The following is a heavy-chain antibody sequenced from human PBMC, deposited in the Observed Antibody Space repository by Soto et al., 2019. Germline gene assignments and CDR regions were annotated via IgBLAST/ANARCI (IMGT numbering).Heavy chain of an antibody. Sequence: QVQLQQWGAGLLKPSETLSLTCAVYGGSFSGYYWSWIRQPPGKGLEWIGEINHSGSTNYNPSLKSRVTIXADGSXXQFSLELSSVTAADTAVYYCARREITMVRGGGMDVWGQGTTVTVSS. CDR3: ARREITMVRGGGMDV. D-gene: IGHD3-10*01. CDR1: GGSFSGYY. V-gene: IGHV4-34*01. J-gene: IGHJ6*02. CDR2: INHSGST.